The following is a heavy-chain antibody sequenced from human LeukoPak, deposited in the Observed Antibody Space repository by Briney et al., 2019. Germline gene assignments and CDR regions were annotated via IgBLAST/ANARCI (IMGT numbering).Heavy chain of an antibody. J-gene: IGHJ5*02. CDR3: ARVGPTYSSLRPNWFDP. D-gene: IGHD6-13*01. V-gene: IGHV1-18*04. CDR2: ISAYSGNT. Sequence: SVKVSCKASGYTFTSYGISWVRQAPGQGLEWMGWISAYSGNTNYAQKLQGRVTMTTDTSTSTAYMELRSLRSDDTAVYYCARVGPTYSSLRPNWFDPWGQGTLVTVSS. CDR1: GYTFTSYG.